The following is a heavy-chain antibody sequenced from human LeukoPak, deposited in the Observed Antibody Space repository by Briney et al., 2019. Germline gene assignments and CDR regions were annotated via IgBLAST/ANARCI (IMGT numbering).Heavy chain of an antibody. J-gene: IGHJ6*02. CDR2: INPSGCST. CDR1: GYTFTSYY. CDR3: ARDSPWEAMVFGPNYYYYYGMDV. D-gene: IGHD5-18*01. Sequence: ASVKVSCKASGYTFTSYYMHWVRQAPGQGLEWMGIINPSGCSTSYAQKFQGRVTMTRDTSTSTVYMELSSLRSEDTAVYYCARDSPWEAMVFGPNYYYYYGMDVWGQGTTVTVSS. V-gene: IGHV1-46*01.